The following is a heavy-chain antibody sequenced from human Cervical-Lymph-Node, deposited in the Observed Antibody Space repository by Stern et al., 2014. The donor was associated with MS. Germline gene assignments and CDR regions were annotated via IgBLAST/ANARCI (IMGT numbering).Heavy chain of an antibody. CDR2: INAGNGKT. CDR3: ARDIGYGDARFGY. J-gene: IGHJ4*02. Sequence: QVQLVQSGAEVKKPGASVKFSCKASGYTFTSYAMHWVRQAPGQRLEWMGWINAGNGKTKYSQKFQGSVTITRDTSASTAYMELSSLRSEDTAVYYCARDIGYGDARFGYWGQGTLVTVSS. D-gene: IGHD4-17*01. CDR1: GYTFTSYA. V-gene: IGHV1-3*01.